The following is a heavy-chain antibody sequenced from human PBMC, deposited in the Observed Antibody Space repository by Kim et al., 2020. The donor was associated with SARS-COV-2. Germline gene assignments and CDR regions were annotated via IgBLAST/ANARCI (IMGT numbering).Heavy chain of an antibody. CDR3: AKGGMVRGVFPYYFDY. Sequence: GGSLRLSCAASGFIFSSYAMSWVRQAPGKGLEWVSALNGGGGSTYSADSVKGRFTISRDNSKNTLYLQMNSLRAEDTAVYYCAKGGMVRGVFPYYFDYWGQGTLVTVSS. CDR2: LNGGGGST. V-gene: IGHV3-23*01. J-gene: IGHJ4*02. CDR1: GFIFSSYA. D-gene: IGHD3-10*01.